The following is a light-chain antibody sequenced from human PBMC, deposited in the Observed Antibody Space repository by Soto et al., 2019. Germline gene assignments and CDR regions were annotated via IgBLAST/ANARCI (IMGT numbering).Light chain of an antibody. J-gene: IGLJ2*01. Sequence: QSVLTQPPSVSGAPGQRVTISCAGGSSSIGAGYDVHWYQQLPGTAPKLLIYGNFNRPSGVPDRFSGSKSGTSASLAITGLQAGDEADYYCSSYTSSSAYVVFGGGTKVTVL. CDR1: SSSIGAGYD. CDR3: SSYTSSSAYVV. V-gene: IGLV1-40*01. CDR2: GNF.